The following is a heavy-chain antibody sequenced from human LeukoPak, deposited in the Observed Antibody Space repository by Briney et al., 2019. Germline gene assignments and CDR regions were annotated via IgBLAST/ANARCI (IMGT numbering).Heavy chain of an antibody. CDR3: ARDGITMVRGVMGYYYYMDV. J-gene: IGHJ6*03. CDR2: INWNGGST. CDR1: GFTFDDYG. D-gene: IGHD3-10*01. V-gene: IGHV3-20*04. Sequence: GGSLRLSCAASGFTFDDYGMSWVRQAPGKGLEWVSGINWNGGSTGYADSVKGRFTISRDNAKNSLYLQMNSLRAEDKALYYVARDGITMVRGVMGYYYYMDVWGKGTTVTVSS.